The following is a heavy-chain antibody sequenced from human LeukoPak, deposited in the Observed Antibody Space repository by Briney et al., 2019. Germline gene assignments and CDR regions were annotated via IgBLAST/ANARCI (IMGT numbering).Heavy chain of an antibody. CDR1: GFSVSKNY. CDR3: VTRIAATY. V-gene: IGHV3-66*01. CDR2: IYTGGNT. J-gene: IGHJ4*02. Sequence: QPGGSLRLSCAASGFSVSKNYMSWVRQTPGRGLEWVSLIYTGGNTYYADSVKGRFTISRDQSKNTLYLQMNSLRGEDTALYYCVTRIAATYWGQGALVTVSS. D-gene: IGHD6-6*01.